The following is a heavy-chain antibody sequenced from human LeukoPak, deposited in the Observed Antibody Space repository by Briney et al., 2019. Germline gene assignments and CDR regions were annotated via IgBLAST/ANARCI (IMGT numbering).Heavy chain of an antibody. V-gene: IGHV3-48*03. D-gene: IGHD3-22*01. CDR2: ISSSGSDI. J-gene: IGHJ4*02. Sequence: PGGSLRLSCAASGFTFSSYEMNWVRQAPGKGLEWVSYISSSGSDIYYVDSVKGRFTISRDNAKHSLYLQMNSMRAEDTAVYYCARAQYSGENYYYSSGYWEFDYWGQGTLVTVSS. CDR1: GFTFSSYE. CDR3: ARAQYSGENYYYSSGYWEFDY.